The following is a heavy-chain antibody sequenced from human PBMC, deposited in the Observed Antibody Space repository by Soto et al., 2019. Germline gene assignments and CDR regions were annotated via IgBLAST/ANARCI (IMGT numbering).Heavy chain of an antibody. CDR2: IYHSGST. D-gene: IGHD3-16*01. J-gene: IGHJ5*02. CDR3: ARGSVFYVGRRFDP. Sequence: QVQLQESGPGLVKPSETLSLTCTVSGGYIITYYWSWIRQPPGKGLEWIGNIYHSGSTNYNPSLKSRVTISVDMAKNQFSLRLSSVTAADTAVYYCARGSVFYVGRRFDPWGQGTLVSVSS. CDR1: GGYIITYY. V-gene: IGHV4-59*01.